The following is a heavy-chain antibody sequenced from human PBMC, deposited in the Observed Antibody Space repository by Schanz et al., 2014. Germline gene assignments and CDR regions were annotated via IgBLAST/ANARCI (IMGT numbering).Heavy chain of an antibody. CDR1: GGTFSSYA. Sequence: QVQLVQSGAAVKKPGSSVKVSCKASGGTFSSYAISWVRQAPGQGLEWMGRIIPILGIANYAQKFQGRVTIPADKSTSTAYMELSSLRSDDTAVYYCARNIIATARAYDIWGQGTMVTVSS. CDR2: IIPILGIA. J-gene: IGHJ3*02. D-gene: IGHD6-13*01. V-gene: IGHV1-69*04. CDR3: ARNIIATARAYDI.